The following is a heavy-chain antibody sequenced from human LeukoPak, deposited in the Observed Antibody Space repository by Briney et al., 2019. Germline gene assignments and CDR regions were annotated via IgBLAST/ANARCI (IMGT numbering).Heavy chain of an antibody. V-gene: IGHV3-30-3*01. D-gene: IGHD3-16*01. CDR1: GFTFSGYA. CDR2: ISYDGSQK. J-gene: IGHJ4*02. CDR3: ASLLIPDIDY. Sequence: GGSLRLSCASSGFTFSGYAIHWVRQAPGKGLEWVAVISYDGSQKYYADSVKGRFTISRDNSKNTLYLQMNSLRAEDTAVYYCASLLIPDIDYWGQGTLVTVSS.